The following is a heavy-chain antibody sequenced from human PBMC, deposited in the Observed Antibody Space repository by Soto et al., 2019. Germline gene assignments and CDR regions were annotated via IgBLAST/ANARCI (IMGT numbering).Heavy chain of an antibody. CDR2: IYYSGST. J-gene: IGHJ1*01. CDR3: ARSSVAGAGYFQH. Sequence: QVQLQESGPGLVKPSQTLSLTCTVSGGSVSGGVYYWNWIRQHPEKGLEWIGYIYYSGSTYYNPSIRSRVTISADPSKNQFSLKLSSVTVADTAVYSCARSSVAGAGYFQHWGQGTQVIVSS. V-gene: IGHV4-31*03. D-gene: IGHD6-19*01. CDR1: GGSVSGGVYY.